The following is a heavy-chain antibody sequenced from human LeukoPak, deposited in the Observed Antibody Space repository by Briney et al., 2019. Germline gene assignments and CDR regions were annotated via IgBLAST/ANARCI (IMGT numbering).Heavy chain of an antibody. CDR2: IYTSGST. Sequence: PSETLSLTCTVSGGSTSSYYWSWIRQPAGKGLEWIGRIYTSGSTNYNPSLKSRVTMSVDTSKNQFSLKLSSVTAADTAVYYCARDYGSGSYPHYYYYYMDVWGKGTTVTVSS. V-gene: IGHV4-4*07. CDR1: GGSTSSYY. J-gene: IGHJ6*03. CDR3: ARDYGSGSYPHYYYYYMDV. D-gene: IGHD3-10*01.